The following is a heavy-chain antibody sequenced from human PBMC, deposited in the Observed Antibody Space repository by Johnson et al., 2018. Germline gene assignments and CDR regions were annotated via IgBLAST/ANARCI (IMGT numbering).Heavy chain of an antibody. CDR1: GFTFNTYA. CDR3: AKEGVMEWEYYGPFQY. CDR2: ISYDGSNK. Sequence: VQLVESGGGVVQPGRSLRLSCSASGFTFNTYAMHWVRQAPGKGLDWVAVISYDGSNKYYADSVKGRFTISRDNSKNTRYLQMNSLRAEETAGYYGAKEGVMEWEYYGPFQYWGPGTLVTVSS. J-gene: IGHJ1*01. D-gene: IGHD1-26*01. V-gene: IGHV3-30*18.